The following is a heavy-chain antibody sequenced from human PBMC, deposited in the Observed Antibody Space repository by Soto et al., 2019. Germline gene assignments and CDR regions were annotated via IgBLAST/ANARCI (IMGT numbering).Heavy chain of an antibody. CDR2: VSHDGRNT. Sequence: VQLVESGGGVVQPGRSLRLSCAASGFTFSDYAMHWFRQAPGKGLEWVAVVSHDGRNTHYADSVKGRFTISRDSSKNTVYLAMTSLRAEDTAVYYCAKGWRQSRFTSDFNYWGQGALVTVSS. V-gene: IGHV3-30*18. D-gene: IGHD2-15*01. CDR3: AKGWRQSRFTSDFNY. CDR1: GFTFSDYA. J-gene: IGHJ4*02.